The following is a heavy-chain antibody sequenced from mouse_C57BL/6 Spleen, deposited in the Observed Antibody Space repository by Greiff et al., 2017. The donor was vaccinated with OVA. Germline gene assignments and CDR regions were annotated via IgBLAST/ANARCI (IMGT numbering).Heavy chain of an antibody. Sequence: QVQLQQPGAELVRPGSSVKLSCKASGYTFTSYWMHWVKQRPIQGLEWIGNIDPSDSETHYNQKFKDKATLTVDKSSSTAYMQLSSLTSEDSAVYYCARCYRNYWYFDVWGTGTTVTVSS. D-gene: IGHD2-12*01. CDR3: ARCYRNYWYFDV. CDR1: GYTFTSYW. CDR2: IDPSDSET. J-gene: IGHJ1*03. V-gene: IGHV1-52*01.